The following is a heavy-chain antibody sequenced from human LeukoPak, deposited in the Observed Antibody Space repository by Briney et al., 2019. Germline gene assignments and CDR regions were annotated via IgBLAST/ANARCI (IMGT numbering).Heavy chain of an antibody. Sequence: GGSLRLSCAASGFTFSSYAMHWVRQAPGKGLEWVAVISYDGSNKYYADSVKGRFTIPRDNSKNTLYLQMNSLRAEDTAVYYCARDQSHCTNGVCYTSGLDYWGQGTLVTVSS. J-gene: IGHJ4*02. CDR1: GFTFSSYA. CDR2: ISYDGSNK. CDR3: ARDQSHCTNGVCYTSGLDY. V-gene: IGHV3-30*04. D-gene: IGHD2-8*01.